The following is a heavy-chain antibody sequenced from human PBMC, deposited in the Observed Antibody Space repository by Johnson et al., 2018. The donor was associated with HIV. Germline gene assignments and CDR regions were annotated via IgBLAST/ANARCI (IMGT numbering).Heavy chain of an antibody. J-gene: IGHJ3*02. D-gene: IGHD6-19*01. CDR3: TTISQWLVPGTFDI. CDR1: GFKFSSYG. V-gene: IGHV3-15*01. CDR2: IKSKTDDGTT. Sequence: VQLVESGGGLVKPGGSLRLSCAASGFKFSSYGMSWVRQAPGKGLEWVGRIKSKTDDGTTDYAAPVKGRFTISRDDSKNTLYLQMNSLKTEDTAVYYCTTISQWLVPGTFDIWGQGTMVTVSS.